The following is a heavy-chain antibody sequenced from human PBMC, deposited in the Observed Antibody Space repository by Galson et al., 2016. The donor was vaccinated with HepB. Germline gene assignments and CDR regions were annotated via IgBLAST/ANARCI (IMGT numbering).Heavy chain of an antibody. V-gene: IGHV4-59*11. CDR3: ARAKWNENWFDP. Sequence: SETLSLTCTVSDASISSHYWHWIPQAPGKGLEWIGYIYDGGYTTYNPSLKSRVSMSVDTSKNQVFLNVKSVTAPDTATYYCARAKWNENWFDPWGQGTVVIVSS. D-gene: IGHD1-1*01. CDR2: IYDGGYT. CDR1: DASISSHY. J-gene: IGHJ5*02.